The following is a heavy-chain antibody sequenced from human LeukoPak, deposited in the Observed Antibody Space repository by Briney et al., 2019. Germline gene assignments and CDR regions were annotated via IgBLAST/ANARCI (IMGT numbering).Heavy chain of an antibody. D-gene: IGHD2/OR15-2a*01. J-gene: IGHJ4*02. Sequence: SETLSLTCTVSGFSITNYYWSWIRQPPGKGLEWIAYVYYSGSTNSSPSLKRRVTISVDTSKNQVSLKLSSVTAADTAVYYCARTTYHGGEFDSWGQGTLVTASS. CDR2: VYYSGST. V-gene: IGHV4-59*01. CDR3: ARTTYHGGEFDS. CDR1: GFSITNYY.